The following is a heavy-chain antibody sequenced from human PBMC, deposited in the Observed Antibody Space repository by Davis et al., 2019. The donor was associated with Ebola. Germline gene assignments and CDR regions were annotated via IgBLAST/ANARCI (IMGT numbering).Heavy chain of an antibody. Sequence: GESLKISCTASGFMFSSFGMHWVRQAPGKGLEWVAFISYDGNKRYYADSVKGRFTISRQNSMSTIYLHMDSLTLEDAAVYYCAKTTVVTPDAYYYYGMGAWGKGTTVIVSS. J-gene: IGHJ6*04. V-gene: IGHV3-30*18. CDR3: AKTTVVTPDAYYYYGMGA. CDR2: ISYDGNKR. D-gene: IGHD4-23*01. CDR1: GFMFSSFG.